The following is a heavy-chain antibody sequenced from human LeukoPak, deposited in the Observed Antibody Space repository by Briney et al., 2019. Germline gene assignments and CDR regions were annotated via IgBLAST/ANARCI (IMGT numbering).Heavy chain of an antibody. J-gene: IGHJ4*02. CDR3: AKVPSTTTSIVVVPAAVDY. V-gene: IGHV3-7*03. D-gene: IGHD2-2*01. CDR1: GFIFSTYW. CDR2: MNVDGSEK. Sequence: GGSLRLSCAASGFIFSTYWMSWVRQAPGKGLEWVANMNVDGSEKHYVDPVKGRFTISRDNSKNTLYLQMNSLRAEDTAVYYCAKVPSTTTSIVVVPAAVDYWGQGTLVTVSS.